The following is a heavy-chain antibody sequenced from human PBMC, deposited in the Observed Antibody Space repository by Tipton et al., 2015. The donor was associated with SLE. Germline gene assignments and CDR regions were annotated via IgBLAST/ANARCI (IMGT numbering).Heavy chain of an antibody. J-gene: IGHJ4*02. CDR1: EFTFRDYF. Sequence: SLRLSCAASEFTFRDYFMSWIRQAPGKGLEWISTISSGGSAIYYADSVKGRFSISRDNAKNSLSLQMNSLRVDDSGLYYRARDRWGEGDFDHWGQGTLVTVSS. D-gene: IGHD3-10*01. V-gene: IGHV3-11*04. CDR2: ISSGGSAI. CDR3: ARDRWGEGDFDH.